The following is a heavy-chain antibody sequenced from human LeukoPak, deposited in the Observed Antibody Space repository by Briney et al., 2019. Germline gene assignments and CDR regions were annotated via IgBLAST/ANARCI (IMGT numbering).Heavy chain of an antibody. Sequence: ASVKVSCKVSRYALSELAMHWVRQAPGKGLEWMGGFDPEDVEEIYAQNFQGRVTMTEDTSTDTAYMELSSLRSEDTAVYHCATAVGTTMHVFDIWGQGTLVTVSS. CDR2: FDPEDVEE. V-gene: IGHV1-24*01. CDR3: ATAVGTTMHVFDI. J-gene: IGHJ3*02. D-gene: IGHD5-12*01. CDR1: RYALSELA.